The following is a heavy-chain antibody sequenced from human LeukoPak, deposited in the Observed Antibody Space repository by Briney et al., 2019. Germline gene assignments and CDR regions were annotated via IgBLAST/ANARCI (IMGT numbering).Heavy chain of an antibody. D-gene: IGHD6-13*01. Sequence: GGSLRLSCAASGFTFSSYAMSWVRQAPGKGLEWVSAISGSGGSTYYADSVKGRFTISRDNAKNSLYLQMNSLRAEDTAVYYCAREEGSWYYSVYSNNWFDPWGQGTLVTVSS. CDR3: AREEGSWYYSVYSNNWFDP. CDR2: ISGSGGST. J-gene: IGHJ5*02. CDR1: GFTFSSYA. V-gene: IGHV3-23*01.